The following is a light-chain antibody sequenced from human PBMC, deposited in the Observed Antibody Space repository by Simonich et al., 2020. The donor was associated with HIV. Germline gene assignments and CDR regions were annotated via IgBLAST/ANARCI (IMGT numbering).Light chain of an antibody. CDR2: EDN. V-gene: IGLV6-57*03. CDR3: QSYDSSIRV. J-gene: IGLJ3*02. Sequence: NFMLTQPHSVSESPGKTVTISCTRSSGSIASNSVQWYQQRPVSAPTTVIYEDNQRPSGVHDRFSGSIDSSSNSASLTISGLKTEDEADYYCQSYDSSIRVFGGGTKLTVL. CDR1: SGSIASNS.